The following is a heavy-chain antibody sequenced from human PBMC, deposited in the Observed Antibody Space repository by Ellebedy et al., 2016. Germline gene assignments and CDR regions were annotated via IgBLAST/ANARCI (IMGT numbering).Heavy chain of an antibody. CDR1: GGSISSGSYY. J-gene: IGHJ6*03. CDR3: AAGYSKYYYYYYMDV. CDR2: IYYSGST. Sequence: SETLSLTXTVSGGSISSGSYYWSWIRQPPGKGLEWIGYIYYSGSTNYNPSLKSRVTISVDTSKNQFSLKLSSVTAADTAVYYCAAGYSKYYYYYYMDVWGKGTTVTVSS. D-gene: IGHD3-9*01. V-gene: IGHV4-61*01.